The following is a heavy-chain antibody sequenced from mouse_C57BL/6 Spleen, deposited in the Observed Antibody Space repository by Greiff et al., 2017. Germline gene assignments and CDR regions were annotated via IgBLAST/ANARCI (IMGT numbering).Heavy chain of an antibody. CDR1: GYSITSGYY. D-gene: IGHD2-1*01. CDR2: ISYDGSN. Sequence: EVKVEESGPGLVKPSQSLSLTCSVTGYSITSGYYWNWIRQFPGNKLEWMGYISYDGSNNYNPSLKNRISITRDTSKNQFFLKLNSVTTEDTATYYGATFYGNYWSDAMDYWGQGTSVTVSS. J-gene: IGHJ4*01. V-gene: IGHV3-6*01. CDR3: ATFYGNYWSDAMDY.